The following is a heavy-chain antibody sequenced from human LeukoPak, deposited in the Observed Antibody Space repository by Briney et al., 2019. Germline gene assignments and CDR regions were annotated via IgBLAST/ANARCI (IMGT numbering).Heavy chain of an antibody. Sequence: GGSLRLSCAASGFSFDDYGMSWVRQAPGQGLEWVSGINWNGGSTGYADSVKGRFTISRDNAKNSLYLQMSSLRAEDAALYYCARGFLADLSMVWVDYWGQGALVTVSS. CDR2: INWNGGST. D-gene: IGHD3-10*01. CDR3: ARGFLADLSMVWVDY. CDR1: GFSFDDYG. J-gene: IGHJ4*02. V-gene: IGHV3-20*04.